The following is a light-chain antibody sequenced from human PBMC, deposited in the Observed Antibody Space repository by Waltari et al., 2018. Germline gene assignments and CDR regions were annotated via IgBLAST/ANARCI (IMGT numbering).Light chain of an antibody. J-gene: IGKJ2*01. Sequence: EIVLTQSPDTLSLSPGERATLSCGASQSVSANYLAWYQQKPGRAPRLLIYGASNRATGIPDRFSGSESGTDFTLTISSLEPEDFAVYFCQQYGSSPPMYTFGLGTKLEIK. V-gene: IGKV3-20*01. CDR1: QSVSANY. CDR3: QQYGSSPPMYT. CDR2: GAS.